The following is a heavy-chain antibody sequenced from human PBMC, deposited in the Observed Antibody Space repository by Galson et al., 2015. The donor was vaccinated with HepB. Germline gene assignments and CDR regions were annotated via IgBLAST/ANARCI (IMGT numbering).Heavy chain of an antibody. CDR2: ISVYNGKT. Sequence: SVKVSCKASGYTFTNYGISWVRQAPGQGLEWMGWISVYNGKTNYAQKLQGRVTMTTDTSTSTAYMELSSLRSEDTAVYYCARVVRVSGGRDYWGQGTLVTVPS. CDR1: GYTFTNYG. CDR3: ARVVRVSGGRDY. D-gene: IGHD2-15*01. J-gene: IGHJ4*02. V-gene: IGHV1-18*01.